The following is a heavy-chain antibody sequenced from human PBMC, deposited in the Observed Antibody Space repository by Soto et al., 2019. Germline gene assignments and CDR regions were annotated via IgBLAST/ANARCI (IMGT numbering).Heavy chain of an antibody. CDR3: ATAGWAVARSPTGDY. D-gene: IGHD6-19*01. CDR1: GFTFSSYA. V-gene: IGHV3-23*01. Sequence: EVQLLESGGGLVQPGGSLRLSCAASGFTFSSYAMSWVRQAPGNGLEWVSAISGSGGSTYYADSVKGRFTISRDNSTNTLYRQMKSLRSEDTAVYYCATAGWAVARSPTGDYWVQGTLDTFSS. J-gene: IGHJ4*02. CDR2: ISGSGGST.